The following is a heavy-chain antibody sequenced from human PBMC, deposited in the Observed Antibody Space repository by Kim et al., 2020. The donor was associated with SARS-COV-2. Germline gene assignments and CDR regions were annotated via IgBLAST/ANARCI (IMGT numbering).Heavy chain of an antibody. J-gene: IGHJ3*01. D-gene: IGHD1-1*01. CDR2: IRSKPNSYAT. Sequence: GGSLRLSCAASGFTFSGSAMPWVRQASGKGLEWVGRIRSKPNSYATAYAAPVKGRFTISREDAKNTAYLQMNNLKTEDRAGDYCNRVPGTNLAVWDAFDFWGQGTMVTVSS. CDR3: NRVPGTNLAVWDAFDF. V-gene: IGHV3-73*01. CDR1: GFTFSGSA.